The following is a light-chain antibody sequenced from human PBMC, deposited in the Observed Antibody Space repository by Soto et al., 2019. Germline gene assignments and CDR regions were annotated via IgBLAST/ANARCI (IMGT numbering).Light chain of an antibody. V-gene: IGKV1-39*01. CDR3: QHSFSTPPT. CDR2: AAS. J-gene: IGKJ1*01. Sequence: DIQMTQSPSSLSASVGDRVTITCRAGQSVNNYLNWYQHKPGKVPRLLIYAASSLHSGVPSRFSGSGSGTDFTLSISSLQPEDFATYYCQHSFSTPPTFGQGTKVEIK. CDR1: QSVNNY.